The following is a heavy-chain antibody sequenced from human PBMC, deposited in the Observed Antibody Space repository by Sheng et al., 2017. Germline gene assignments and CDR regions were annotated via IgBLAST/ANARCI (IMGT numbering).Heavy chain of an antibody. CDR3: VRAIVGLVFGGVLDW. CDR2: IYHLGNT. Sequence: QVQLQQWGAGLLKPSETLSLTCAVYGGSFNDYYWSWIRQPPGKGLEWIGEIYHLGNTNDNPSSRVESPCQLTRPRPVLPELSSVTAADTAVYLFVRAIVGLVFGGVLDW. V-gene: IGHV4-34*01. CDR1: GGSFNDYY. D-gene: IGHD3-16*02. J-gene: IGHJ5*01.